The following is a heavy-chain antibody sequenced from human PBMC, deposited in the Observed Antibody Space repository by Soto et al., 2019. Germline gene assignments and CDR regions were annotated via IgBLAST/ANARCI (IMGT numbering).Heavy chain of an antibody. CDR3: AKEIAVAGDLDY. Sequence: GGSLRLSCLASGLTFSRFGIHWVRQAPGKGLQWVGVISSDGRTTYYADSLKGRITISRDNSKNTLFLQMDSLRPEDTAVYYCAKEIAVAGDLDYWGHGTLVTVSS. J-gene: IGHJ4*01. CDR2: ISSDGRTT. CDR1: GLTFSRFG. D-gene: IGHD6-19*01. V-gene: IGHV3-30*18.